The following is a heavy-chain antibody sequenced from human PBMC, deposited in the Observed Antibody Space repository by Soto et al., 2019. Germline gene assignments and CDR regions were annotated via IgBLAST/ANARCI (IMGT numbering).Heavy chain of an antibody. J-gene: IGHJ6*03. CDR3: AAQLLTSFYYYYMDV. Sequence: ASVKVSCKASGYTFTSYGISWVRQAPGQGLEWMGWIIAYNGNTNYAQKLQGRVTITRDMSTSTAYMEVSSLRSEDTAVYYCAAQLLTSFYYYYMDVWGKGTTVTVS. V-gene: IGHV1-18*01. CDR1: GYTFTSYG. D-gene: IGHD3-10*01. CDR2: IIAYNGNT.